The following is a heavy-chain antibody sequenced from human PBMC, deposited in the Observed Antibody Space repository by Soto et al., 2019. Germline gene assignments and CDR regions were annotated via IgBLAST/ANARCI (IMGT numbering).Heavy chain of an antibody. CDR1: GGSISSYY. D-gene: IGHD1-26*01. Sequence: QVQLQESGPGLVKPSETLSLTCTVSGGSISSYYWSWIRQPPGKGLEWIGYIYYSGSTNYNPSLKSRVTISVDTSKNHFSLKLSSVTAADTAVYYCARGGGSYYLLSFDYWGQGTLVTVSS. CDR2: IYYSGST. CDR3: ARGGGSYYLLSFDY. V-gene: IGHV4-59*08. J-gene: IGHJ4*02.